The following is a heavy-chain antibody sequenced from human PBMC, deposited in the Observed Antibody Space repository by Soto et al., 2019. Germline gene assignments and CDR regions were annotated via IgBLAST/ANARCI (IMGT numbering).Heavy chain of an antibody. CDR1: GYTFTSYG. CDR3: ARAVNYDILTGYYVWFDS. V-gene: IGHV1-18*01. D-gene: IGHD3-9*01. Sequence: ASVKVSCKASGYTFTSYGISWVRQAPGQGLEWMGWISAYNGNTNYAQKLQGRVTMTTDTSTSTAYMELRSLRSDDTAVYYCARAVNYDILTGYYVWFDSSGQGTLVTVSS. J-gene: IGHJ5*01. CDR2: ISAYNGNT.